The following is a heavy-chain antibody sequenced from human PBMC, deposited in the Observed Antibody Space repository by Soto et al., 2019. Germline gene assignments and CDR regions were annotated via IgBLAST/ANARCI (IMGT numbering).Heavy chain of an antibody. J-gene: IGHJ4*01. D-gene: IGHD1-1*01. V-gene: IGHV3-30*18. CDR2: ISYDGNNK. Sequence: GGSLRLSCAASGFTFSTYGMHWVRQAPGKGLEWVAVISYDGNNKYYADSVKGRFTISRDNSKNTLYLQMSSLRAEDTAVYYCAKSVYNWNDGFFDYWGQETLVTVSS. CDR1: GFTFSTYG. CDR3: AKSVYNWNDGFFDY.